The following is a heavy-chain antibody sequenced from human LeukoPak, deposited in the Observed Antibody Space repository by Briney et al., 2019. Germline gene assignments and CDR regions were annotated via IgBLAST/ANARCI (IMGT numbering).Heavy chain of an antibody. D-gene: IGHD3-16*01. J-gene: IGHJ6*04. CDR3: ARALRLGEFPPDYYYGMDV. CDR1: GGSFSGYY. V-gene: IGHV4-34*01. CDR2: SNHKGST. Sequence: SETLSLTCAVYGGSFSGYYWSWIRQPPGKGLEWIGESNHKGSTNYNPSLKSRVTISVDTSKNQFSLKLSSVTAADTAVYYCARALRLGEFPPDYYYGMDVWGKGTTVTVSS.